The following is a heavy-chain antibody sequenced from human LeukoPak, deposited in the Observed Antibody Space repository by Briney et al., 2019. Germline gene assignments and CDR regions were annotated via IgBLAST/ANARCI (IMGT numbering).Heavy chain of an antibody. J-gene: IGHJ3*02. CDR2: ISGGGSNT. CDR3: VKDSVRGYSGYGNDGFEI. D-gene: IGHD5-12*01. Sequence: GGSLRLSCAAYGLTFSTYPISWVRQAPGKGLEWVSAISGGGSNTYYADSVKGRFTISRDNSKNMLYLQMNSLRAEDTAVYYCVKDSVRGYSGYGNDGFEIWGQGTMVTVSS. V-gene: IGHV3-23*01. CDR1: GLTFSTYP.